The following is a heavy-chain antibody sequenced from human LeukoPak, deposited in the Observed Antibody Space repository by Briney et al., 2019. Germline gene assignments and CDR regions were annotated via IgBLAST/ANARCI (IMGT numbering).Heavy chain of an antibody. D-gene: IGHD6-25*01. CDR3: ARVVVAAANPIFDY. J-gene: IGHJ4*02. V-gene: IGHV4-61*01. CDR2: MYYSGST. Sequence: SETLSLTCTVSGYSISTGYYWSWIRQPPGKGLEWIGYMYYSGSTNYNPSLKSRVTISVDTSKNQFSLKLSSVTAADTAVYYCARVVVAAANPIFDYWGQGTLVTVSS. CDR1: GYSISTGYY.